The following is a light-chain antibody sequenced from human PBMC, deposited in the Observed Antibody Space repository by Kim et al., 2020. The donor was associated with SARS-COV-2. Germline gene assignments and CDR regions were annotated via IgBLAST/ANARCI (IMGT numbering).Light chain of an antibody. CDR1: QSVSSS. V-gene: IGKV3-11*01. Sequence: ENVLTQSPATLSLSPGERATLSCRASQSVSSSLAWYQQKPGQAPRLLIYDASNRATGIPARFTGSGSGTDFTLTISSLEPEDFAVYYCQQRNNWPLYTFGQGTKLEI. CDR2: DAS. J-gene: IGKJ2*01. CDR3: QQRNNWPLYT.